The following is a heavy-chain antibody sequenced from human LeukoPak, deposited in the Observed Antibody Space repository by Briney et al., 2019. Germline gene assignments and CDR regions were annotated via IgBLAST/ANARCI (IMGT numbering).Heavy chain of an antibody. Sequence: PGGSLRLSCAASGFTFDDYAMYWVRQAPGKGLEWVSGISWNSGSIGYADSVKGRFTISRDNAKNSLYLQMNSLRAEDMALYYCAKGRRVDGSGSYGHWGQGTLVTVSS. V-gene: IGHV3-9*03. D-gene: IGHD3-10*01. CDR3: AKGRRVDGSGSYGH. CDR1: GFTFDDYA. J-gene: IGHJ4*02. CDR2: ISWNSGSI.